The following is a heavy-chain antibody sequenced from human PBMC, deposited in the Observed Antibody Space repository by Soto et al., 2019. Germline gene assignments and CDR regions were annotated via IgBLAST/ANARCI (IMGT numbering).Heavy chain of an antibody. Sequence: ASVKVSCKASGYTFTSYGISWVRQAPGQGLEWMGWISAYNGNTNYAQKLQGRVTMTTDTSTSTAYMELRSLRSDDTAVYYCHTDPYYYVSSGYYHPAVAFDTWGQGTMVT. V-gene: IGHV1-18*01. CDR1: GYTFTSYG. CDR3: HTDPYYYVSSGYYHPAVAFDT. CDR2: ISAYNGNT. D-gene: IGHD3-22*01. J-gene: IGHJ3*02.